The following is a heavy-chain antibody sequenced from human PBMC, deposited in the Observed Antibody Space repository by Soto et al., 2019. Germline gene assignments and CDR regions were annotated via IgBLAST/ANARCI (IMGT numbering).Heavy chain of an antibody. CDR2: IWYDGSTK. D-gene: IGHD1-1*01. V-gene: IGHV3-33*01. J-gene: IGHJ4*02. CDR1: GFTFSSHG. CDR3: ARDGSTGRTWQDY. Sequence: QVQLVESGGGVVQPGMSLRLSCAASGFTFSSHGMHWVRQAPGEGLEWVAVIWYDGSTKYYADSVRGRFTISRDNSKSTMYLHLKTLRAEAMAVYFWARDGSTGRTWQDYWDQGTLVTVSS.